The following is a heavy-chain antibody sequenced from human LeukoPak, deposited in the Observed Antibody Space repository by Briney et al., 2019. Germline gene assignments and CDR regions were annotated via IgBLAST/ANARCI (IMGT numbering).Heavy chain of an antibody. CDR1: GGSISSYY. Sequence: SETLSLTCTVSGGSISSYYWSWIRRPPGKGLEWIGYIYYSGSTNYNPSLKSRVTISVDTSKNQFSLKLSSVTAADTAVYYCARGGNFDWLLPYYYMDVWGKGTTVTVSS. D-gene: IGHD3-9*01. V-gene: IGHV4-59*01. CDR3: ARGGNFDWLLPYYYMDV. J-gene: IGHJ6*03. CDR2: IYYSGST.